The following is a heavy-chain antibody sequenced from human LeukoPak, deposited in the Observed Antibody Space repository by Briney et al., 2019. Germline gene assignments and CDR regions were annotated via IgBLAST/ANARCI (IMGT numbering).Heavy chain of an antibody. Sequence: GGSLRLSCAASGFTFSSYAMSWVRQAPGKGLEWVSAISGSGGSTYYADSVKGRFTISRDNYKNTLYLQMHSLRAEDTAVYYCAKSEDVYYDFWSDLYYFDYWGQGTLVTVSS. CDR2: ISGSGGST. CDR1: GFTFSSYA. J-gene: IGHJ4*02. D-gene: IGHD3-3*01. CDR3: AKSEDVYYDFWSDLYYFDY. V-gene: IGHV3-23*01.